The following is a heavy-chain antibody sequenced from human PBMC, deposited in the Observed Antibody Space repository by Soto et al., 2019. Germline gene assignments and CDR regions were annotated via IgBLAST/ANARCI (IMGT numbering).Heavy chain of an antibody. V-gene: IGHV3-74*01. CDR3: ARELGYSSGWYKAHDAFDI. Sequence: EVQLVESGGGLVQPGGSLRLSCAASGFTFSSYWMHWVRQAPGKGLVWVSRINSDGSSTSYADSVKGRFTISRDNAKNTLYLQMNSLRAEDTAVYYCARELGYSSGWYKAHDAFDIWGQGTMVTVSS. J-gene: IGHJ3*02. CDR1: GFTFSSYW. CDR2: INSDGSST. D-gene: IGHD6-19*01.